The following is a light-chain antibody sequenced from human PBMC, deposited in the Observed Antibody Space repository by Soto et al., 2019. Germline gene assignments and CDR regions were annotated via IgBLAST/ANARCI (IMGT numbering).Light chain of an antibody. Sequence: EVVLTQSPATLSLSPEERATLSCRASQSVRSFLGWYQQKPGQAPRLLMYDASNRATGIPARFRGSGSGTDFTLTISSLEPEDCAVYYCQQRSNWLWTFGQGTKVDIK. CDR2: DAS. CDR3: QQRSNWLWT. J-gene: IGKJ1*01. V-gene: IGKV3-11*01. CDR1: QSVRSF.